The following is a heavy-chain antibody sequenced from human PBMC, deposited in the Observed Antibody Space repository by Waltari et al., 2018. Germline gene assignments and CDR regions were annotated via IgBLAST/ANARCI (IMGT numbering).Heavy chain of an antibody. Sequence: EVQLLESAGGLVQPGGSLRLSCAASGFTFSSYAMSWVRQAQGQGREWVSAISGSGGSTYYADSVKGRFTISRDNSKNTLYLQMNSLRAEDTAVYYCAKDAPPSIAAAGMLEVFGYWGQGTLVTVSS. D-gene: IGHD6-13*01. CDR3: AKDAPPSIAAAGMLEVFGY. CDR1: GFTFSSYA. V-gene: IGHV3-23*01. J-gene: IGHJ4*02. CDR2: ISGSGGST.